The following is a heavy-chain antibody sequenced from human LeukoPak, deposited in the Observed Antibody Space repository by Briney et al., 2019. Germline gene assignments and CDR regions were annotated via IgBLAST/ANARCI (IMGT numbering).Heavy chain of an antibody. Sequence: PGGSLRLSCAASPFTFSDYYITWIRQSPGKGLEWVSYISSSGTTIYYADSVKGRFTISRDNAKNSLYLQMNCQRAEDTAVYYCARGWDDLAARGYYFDYWGQGTLVSVSS. V-gene: IGHV3-11*04. D-gene: IGHD6-6*01. J-gene: IGHJ4*02. CDR2: ISSSGTTI. CDR1: PFTFSDYY. CDR3: ARGWDDLAARGYYFDY.